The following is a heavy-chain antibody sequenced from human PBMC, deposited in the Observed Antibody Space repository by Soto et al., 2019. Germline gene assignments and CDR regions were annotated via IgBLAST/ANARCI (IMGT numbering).Heavy chain of an antibody. Sequence: QVQLVQSGAEVKKPGASVKVSCKASGYTFTTHGISWVRQAPGQGLEWMGWISPYNGNTKYAQKHQGRVTMTTDTSTSTAYMELRSLRSDDTAVYYCAREEGYCISTSCHNYYYYYGMDVWGQGTTVTVSS. V-gene: IGHV1-18*01. CDR3: AREEGYCISTSCHNYYYYYGMDV. CDR1: GYTFTTHG. D-gene: IGHD2-2*01. J-gene: IGHJ6*02. CDR2: ISPYNGNT.